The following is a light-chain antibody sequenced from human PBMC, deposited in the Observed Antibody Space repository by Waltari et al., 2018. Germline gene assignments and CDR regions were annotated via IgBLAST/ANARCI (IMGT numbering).Light chain of an antibody. CDR2: EVS. CDR3: SSFSSSRSVL. V-gene: IGLV2-14*01. CDR1: SSDVGAYHS. J-gene: IGLJ2*01. Sequence: SALPHPASVSGSPGKSTTISCPGPSSDVGAYHSVSWYQHYPGKAPTLMIYEVSNRPSGISERFSGSKSGNMASLTISGLQAEDEADYYCSSFSSSRSVLFGGGTKLTVL.